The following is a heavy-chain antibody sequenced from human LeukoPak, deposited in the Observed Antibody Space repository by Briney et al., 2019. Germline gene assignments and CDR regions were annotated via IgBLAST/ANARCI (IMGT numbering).Heavy chain of an antibody. CDR2: IIPNLGTT. CDR1: GGTSNSHA. Sequence: SVKVSCKASGGTSNSHAISWVRQAPGQGLEWMGRIIPNLGTTNRAQHFQDRVTLTADKSTNTAYMELTSLTSDDTAVYYCATTNDGGGYQWGDFFDFWGQGTLVTVSS. J-gene: IGHJ4*02. V-gene: IGHV1-69*04. D-gene: IGHD3-22*01. CDR3: ATTNDGGGYQWGDFFDF.